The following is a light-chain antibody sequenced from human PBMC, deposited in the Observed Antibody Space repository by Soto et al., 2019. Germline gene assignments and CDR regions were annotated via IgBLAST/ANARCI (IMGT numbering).Light chain of an antibody. CDR3: QQYNNWPLT. V-gene: IGKV3-15*01. CDR2: RAF. CDR1: LSVSSD. J-gene: IGKJ4*01. Sequence: EIVMTQSPATLSVSPGERATLSCRASLSVSSDLAWYQQKRGQTPRLLIYRAFIRATGIPARFSGSGFGTDFTLTISSLQSEDFAVYYCQQYNNWPLTFGGGTKVEIK.